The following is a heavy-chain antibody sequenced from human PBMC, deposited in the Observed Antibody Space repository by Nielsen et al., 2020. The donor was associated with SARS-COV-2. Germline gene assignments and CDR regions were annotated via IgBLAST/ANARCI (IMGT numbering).Heavy chain of an antibody. V-gene: IGHV4-31*03. CDR2: IYYSGST. Sequence: SETLSLTCTVSGGSISSGGYYWSWIRQHPGKGLEWIGYIYYSGSTYYNPSLKSRVTISVDTSKNQFSLKLSSVTAADTAVYYCARHSTQSSVGITIFGVVIIPDGMDVWGQGTTVTVSS. J-gene: IGHJ6*02. CDR1: GGSISSGGYY. D-gene: IGHD3-3*01. CDR3: ARHSTQSSVGITIFGVVIIPDGMDV.